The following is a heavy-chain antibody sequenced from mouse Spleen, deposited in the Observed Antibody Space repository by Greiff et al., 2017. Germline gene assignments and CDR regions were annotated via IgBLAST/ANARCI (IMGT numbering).Heavy chain of an antibody. CDR3: ARSIDSSGYVSY. CDR2: IDPSDSET. Sequence: QVQLKQSGAELVRPGSSVKLSCKASGYTFTSYWMHWVKQRPIQGLEWIGNIDPSDSETHYNQKFKDKATLTVDKSSSTAYMQLSSLTSEDSAVYYCARSIDSSGYVSYWGQGTLVTVSA. J-gene: IGHJ3*01. V-gene: IGHV1-52*01. D-gene: IGHD3-2*01. CDR1: GYTFTSYW.